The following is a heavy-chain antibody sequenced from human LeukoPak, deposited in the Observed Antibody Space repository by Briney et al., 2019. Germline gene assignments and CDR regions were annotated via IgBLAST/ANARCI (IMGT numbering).Heavy chain of an antibody. D-gene: IGHD1-26*01. V-gene: IGHV3-23*01. Sequence: PGGPLRLSCAASGFTFSSYSMNWVRQAPGKGLEWVSGISGSGGSTYYADSVKGRFTIFRDNSKNTLYLQMNSLRVEDTAVYYCAKDGRAVGTTHFDYWGQGTLVTVSS. CDR3: AKDGRAVGTTHFDY. CDR2: ISGSGGST. J-gene: IGHJ4*02. CDR1: GFTFSSYS.